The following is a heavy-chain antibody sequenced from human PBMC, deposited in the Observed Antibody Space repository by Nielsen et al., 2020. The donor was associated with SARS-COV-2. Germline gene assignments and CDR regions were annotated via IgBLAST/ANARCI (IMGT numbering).Heavy chain of an antibody. D-gene: IGHD3-3*01. Sequence: SETLSLTCAVYGGSFSGYYWGWIRQPPGKGLEWIGSIYYSGSTYYNPSLKSRVTISVDTSKNQFSLKLSSVTAADTAVYYCARPQRNYDFWSGYYPDGMDVWGQGTTVTVSS. CDR1: GGSFSGYY. J-gene: IGHJ6*02. CDR2: IYYSGST. CDR3: ARPQRNYDFWSGYYPDGMDV. V-gene: IGHV4-39*01.